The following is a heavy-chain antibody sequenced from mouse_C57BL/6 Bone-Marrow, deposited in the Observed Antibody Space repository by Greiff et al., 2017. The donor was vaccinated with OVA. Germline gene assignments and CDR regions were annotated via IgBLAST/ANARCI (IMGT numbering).Heavy chain of an antibody. Sequence: ESGPGLVKPSQSLSLTCSVTGYSITSGYYWNWIRQFPGNKLEWMGYISYDGSNNYNPSLKNRISITRDTSKNQFFLKLNTVTTEDTATYYCARGSTMVTTGGLDYGGQGTTVTVSS. D-gene: IGHD2-2*01. CDR2: ISYDGSN. J-gene: IGHJ2*01. V-gene: IGHV3-6*01. CDR3: ARGSTMVTTGGLDY. CDR1: GYSITSGYY.